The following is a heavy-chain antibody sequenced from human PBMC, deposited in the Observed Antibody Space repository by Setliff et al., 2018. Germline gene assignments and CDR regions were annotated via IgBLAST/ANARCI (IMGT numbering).Heavy chain of an antibody. CDR3: AMDQGVV. Sequence: PSETLSLTCSVSGVSLTSSHFYWSWIRQRPGKGLEWIGKIDYRGSTRYNPSLETRVSMSVDTSKNQFSLRLTSVTDADTAVYYCAMDQGVVWGKGTTVTVPS. J-gene: IGHJ6*04. V-gene: IGHV4-31*03. CDR2: IDYRGST. D-gene: IGHD2-2*03. CDR1: GVSLTSSHFY.